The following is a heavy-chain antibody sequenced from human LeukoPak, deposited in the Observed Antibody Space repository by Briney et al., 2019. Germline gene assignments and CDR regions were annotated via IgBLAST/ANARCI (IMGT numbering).Heavy chain of an antibody. CDR1: GFSLITRPTS. J-gene: IGHJ2*01. CDR2: LQWDDDK. D-gene: IGHD2-15*01. V-gene: IGHV2-70*11. Sequence: DSGPTLANPTQPLTLTCTYSGFSLITRPTSMSWIRQPPGKALEWLARLQWDDDKYYSTSLKTGLAISKDTSKNHVVLTMTNMDPVDTATYYCARIRPYCSGGTCYRPHYWYFDLWGRGTLVTVSS. CDR3: ARIRPYCSGGTCYRPHYWYFDL.